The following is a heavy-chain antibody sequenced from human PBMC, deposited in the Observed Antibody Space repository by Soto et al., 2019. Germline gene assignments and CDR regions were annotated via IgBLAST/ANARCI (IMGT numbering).Heavy chain of an antibody. CDR3: ARSGPGGYIDY. CDR1: GDSVSSKNSA. D-gene: IGHD3-16*02. J-gene: IGHJ4*02. Sequence: PSQTLSLTCAISGDSVSSKNSAWNCIRHSPSRGLEWLGRTYYRSKWFNGYAVSVKGRITINPDTSKNQFSLQLNFLTPEDTAVYYCARSGPGGYIDYWGQGTLVTVSS. CDR2: TYYRSKWFN. V-gene: IGHV6-1*01.